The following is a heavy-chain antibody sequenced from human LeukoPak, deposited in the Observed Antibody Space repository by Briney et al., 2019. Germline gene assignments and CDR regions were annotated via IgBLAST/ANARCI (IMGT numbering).Heavy chain of an antibody. D-gene: IGHD6-19*01. V-gene: IGHV4-34*01. CDR2: INHSGSA. CDR1: GGALSGYY. CDR3: ARSAGYSSA. J-gene: IGHJ5*02. Sequence: SETLSLTCAVYGGALSGYYWGWVRQPPGEGLEWIGEINHSGSANYNSSLKSRVTLSIDTSKNQFSLILSSVTAADTAVYYCARSAGYSSAWGQGTRVTVSS.